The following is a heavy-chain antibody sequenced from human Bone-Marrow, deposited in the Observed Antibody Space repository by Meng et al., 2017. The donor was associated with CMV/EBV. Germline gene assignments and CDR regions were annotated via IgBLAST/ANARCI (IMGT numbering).Heavy chain of an antibody. D-gene: IGHD3-3*01. CDR1: GFTVSSSY. V-gene: IGHV3-53*01. Sequence: GGSLRLSCAASGFTVSSSYLSWVRQAPGKGLEWVSVIYSGGSTYYADSVKGRFTISRDNSKNTLYLQMNSLRAEDTAVYYCARENLRSLDVWGQATTVTVSS. CDR3: ARENLRSLDV. J-gene: IGHJ6*02. CDR2: IYSGGST.